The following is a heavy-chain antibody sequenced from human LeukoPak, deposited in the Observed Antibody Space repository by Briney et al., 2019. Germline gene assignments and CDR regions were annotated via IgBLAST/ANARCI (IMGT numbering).Heavy chain of an antibody. CDR2: ISWNSAGI. CDR1: GFTFDDYA. D-gene: IGHD6-13*01. CDR3: AKDMAAGGTSFDY. J-gene: IGHJ4*02. V-gene: IGHV3-9*01. Sequence: GGSLRLSCAASGFTFDDYAMPWVRQAPGKGLEWVSGISWNSAGIGYADPVKGRFTISRDNAKNSLYLQMNSLRAEDTALYYCAKDMAAGGTSFDYWGQGALVTVSS.